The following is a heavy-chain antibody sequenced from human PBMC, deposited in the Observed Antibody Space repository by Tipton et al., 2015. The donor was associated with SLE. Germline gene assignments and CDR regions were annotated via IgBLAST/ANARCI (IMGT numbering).Heavy chain of an antibody. D-gene: IGHD3-16*01. CDR2: IYHSGTT. V-gene: IGHV4-31*03. J-gene: IGHJ4*02. CDR3: ARALWDSFDS. CDR1: GGSISRGDHY. Sequence: TLSLTCTVSGGSISRGDHYWSWIRQHPGKGLEWIGYIYHSGTTYYNPSLKSRVTISVDTSKNQLSLNLESVTAADTAVYYCARALWDSFDSWGQGTLVTVSS.